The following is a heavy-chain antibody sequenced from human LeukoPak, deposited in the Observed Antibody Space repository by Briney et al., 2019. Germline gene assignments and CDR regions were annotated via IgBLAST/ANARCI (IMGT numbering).Heavy chain of an antibody. D-gene: IGHD5-12*01. J-gene: IGHJ4*02. Sequence: ASVKVSCKVSGYTLTELSMHWVRQAPGKGLEWMGGFDPEDDETIYAQRFQGRVTMTEDTSSDTAYMDLNSLRSEDTAMCYCAAGLKDSGYEPLFDFWGQGTLVTVSS. CDR1: GYTLTELS. V-gene: IGHV1-24*01. CDR3: AAGLKDSGYEPLFDF. CDR2: FDPEDDET.